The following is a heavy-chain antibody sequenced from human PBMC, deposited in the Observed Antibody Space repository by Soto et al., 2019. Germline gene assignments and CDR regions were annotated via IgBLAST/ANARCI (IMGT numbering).Heavy chain of an antibody. V-gene: IGHV4-30-4*01. D-gene: IGHD1-26*01. J-gene: IGHJ4*02. CDR2: IYYSGRL. CDR3: ARGWGAGGPFDY. Sequence: QLQQSAPPVVMTSQTPSPTCTVSGGCISSGDYYCRWISHPPPEGGEGIVYIYYSGRLHYYPSLKSRVTISVDTSKNQFSLNLSSVTAADTAVYYCARGWGAGGPFDYWGQGTLVTVSS. CDR1: GGCISSGDYY.